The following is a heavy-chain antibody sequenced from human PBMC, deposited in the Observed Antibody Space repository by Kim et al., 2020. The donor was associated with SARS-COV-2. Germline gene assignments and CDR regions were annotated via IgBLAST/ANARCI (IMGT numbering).Heavy chain of an antibody. Sequence: DSVKGRFTISRENAKDSQYQKMNRLRAEDTAVYYCARDPIVVVYYGMDVWGQGTTVTVSS. D-gene: IGHD2-2*01. V-gene: IGHV3-21*01. CDR3: ARDPIVVVYYGMDV. J-gene: IGHJ6*01.